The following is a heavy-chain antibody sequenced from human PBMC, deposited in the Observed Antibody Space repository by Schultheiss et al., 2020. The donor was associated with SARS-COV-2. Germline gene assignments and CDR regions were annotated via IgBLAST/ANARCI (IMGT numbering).Heavy chain of an antibody. V-gene: IGHV4-59*01. CDR3: ARGTGSHYYYYGVDV. D-gene: IGHD1-14*01. CDR2: IYYSGST. Sequence: SETLSLTCTVSGGSISGYYWSWIRQPPGKGLEWIGYIYYSGSTNYNPSLKSRVTISIDTSKNQFSLKLSSVTAADTAVYYCARGTGSHYYYYGVDVWGQGTTVTVSS. J-gene: IGHJ6*02. CDR1: GGSISGYY.